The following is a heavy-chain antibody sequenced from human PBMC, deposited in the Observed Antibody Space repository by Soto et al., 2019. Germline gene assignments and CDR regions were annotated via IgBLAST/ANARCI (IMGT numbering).Heavy chain of an antibody. D-gene: IGHD5-12*01. CDR1: GYTFTSYG. V-gene: IGHV1-18*04. CDR2: ISAYNGNT. J-gene: IGHJ4*02. Sequence: ASVKVSCKASGYTFTSYGISWVRQAPGQGLEWMGWISAYNGNTNYARKLQGRVTMTTDTSTSTAYMELRSLISDDTAVYYCARVIHSGYGSYFDYWGQGTLVTVSS. CDR3: ARVIHSGYGSYFDY.